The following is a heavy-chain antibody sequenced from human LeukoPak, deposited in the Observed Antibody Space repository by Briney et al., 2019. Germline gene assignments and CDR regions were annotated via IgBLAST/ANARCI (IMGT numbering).Heavy chain of an antibody. CDR2: INNVGGGS. J-gene: IGHJ5*02. Sequence: GASLRLSCVASGFAFSDFAMTWVRQAPGKGLEWVGYINNVGGGSYYGDSVRGRFSISRDNSKNTLYLQMSSLRAEDTAIYHCAKKSSLIGYWNWFDPWGQGTLVSVSS. V-gene: IGHV3-23*01. D-gene: IGHD3-9*01. CDR1: GFAFSDFA. CDR3: AKKSSLIGYWNWFDP.